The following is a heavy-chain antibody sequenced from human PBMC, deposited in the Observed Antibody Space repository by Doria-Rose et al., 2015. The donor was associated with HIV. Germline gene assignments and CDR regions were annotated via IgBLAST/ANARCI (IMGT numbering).Heavy chain of an antibody. CDR1: GDSIPNFY. V-gene: IGHV4-4*07. J-gene: IGHJ4*02. CDR3: ARDRGDY. Sequence: GDSIPNFYWTWVRQAAGKGLEWIGRIYSTGSTNYNPSLQSRVTISIDTSRSQFSLSLRSVTAADTAFYFCARDRGDYWGQGALVTVTS. CDR2: IYSTGST.